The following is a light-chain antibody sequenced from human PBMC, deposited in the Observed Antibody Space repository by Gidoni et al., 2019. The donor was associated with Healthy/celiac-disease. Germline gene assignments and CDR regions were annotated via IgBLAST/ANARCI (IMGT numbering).Light chain of an antibody. J-gene: IGKJ4*01. Sequence: ELVLTHSPGTLSLSPGEIATLSCRASQSVSSSNVTWYQQKPGQAPRLLIYGSSSRATGIPDRFSGSGYGTDFTLTISRLGIEDFAVYYCQQYGSSSFXGXTKVEIK. CDR3: QQYGSSS. CDR1: QSVSSSN. V-gene: IGKV3-20*01. CDR2: GSS.